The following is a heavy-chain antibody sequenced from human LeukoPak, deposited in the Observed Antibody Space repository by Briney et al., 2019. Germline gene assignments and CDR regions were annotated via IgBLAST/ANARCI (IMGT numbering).Heavy chain of an antibody. D-gene: IGHD4-17*01. CDR3: ARGLHGDYGYFDY. V-gene: IGHV1-69*13. Sequence: SVKVSCKASGGTFSSYAISWVRQAPGQGLEWMGGVIPMFATASYAPKFQDRVTITADESTSTAYMELRSLRSEDTAVYHCARGLHGDYGYFDYWGQGTLVTVSS. CDR2: VIPMFATA. CDR1: GGTFSSYA. J-gene: IGHJ4*02.